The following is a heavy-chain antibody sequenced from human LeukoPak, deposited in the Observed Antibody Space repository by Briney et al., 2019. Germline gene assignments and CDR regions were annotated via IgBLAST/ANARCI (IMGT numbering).Heavy chain of an antibody. CDR3: ARESYEEDCSSTSCRPSGYYYYMDV. Sequence: SETLSLTCTVSGGSISSYYWSWIRQPAGKGLEWIGRIYTSGSTNYNPSLKSRVTMSVDTSKNQFSLKLSSVTAADTAVYYCARESYEEDCSSTSCRPSGYYYYMDVWGKGTTVTVSS. D-gene: IGHD2-2*01. CDR2: IYTSGST. V-gene: IGHV4-4*07. J-gene: IGHJ6*03. CDR1: GGSISSYY.